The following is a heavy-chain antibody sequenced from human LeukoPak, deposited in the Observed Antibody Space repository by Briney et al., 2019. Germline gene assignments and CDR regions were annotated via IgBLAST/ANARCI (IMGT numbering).Heavy chain of an antibody. CDR2: IYPTGNT. Sequence: SETLSLTCSVSGGAIISYYWSWIRQPAGKGPEWIGRIYPTGNTDYSPSLKTRVTMSTDLSKKQFSLRLRSVTAADTAVYYCARLKFYDSTGCSPGYYMDVWGKGTAVTVSS. V-gene: IGHV4-4*07. CDR3: ARLKFYDSTGCSPGYYMDV. D-gene: IGHD6-19*01. CDR1: GGAIISYY. J-gene: IGHJ6*03.